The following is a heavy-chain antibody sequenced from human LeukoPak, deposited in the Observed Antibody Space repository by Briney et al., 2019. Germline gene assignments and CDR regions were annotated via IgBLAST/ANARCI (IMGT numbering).Heavy chain of an antibody. D-gene: IGHD5-12*01. CDR1: GYTFTSYY. Sequence: GASVKVSCKASGYTFTSYYMHWVRQAPGQGLEWMGIINPSGGSTSYAQKFQGRVTMTRDMSTSTVYMELSSLRSEDTAVYYCARDPQNYSGYDGGLDYWGQGTLVTVSS. CDR2: INPSGGST. J-gene: IGHJ4*02. CDR3: ARDPQNYSGYDGGLDY. V-gene: IGHV1-46*01.